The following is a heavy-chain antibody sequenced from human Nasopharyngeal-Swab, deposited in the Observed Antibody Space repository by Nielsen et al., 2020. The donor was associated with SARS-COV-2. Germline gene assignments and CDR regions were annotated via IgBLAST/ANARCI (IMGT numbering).Heavy chain of an antibody. D-gene: IGHD3-22*01. CDR1: GFSLSTSGVG. CDR2: IYWDDDK. CDR3: AKWWLLGDFDY. V-gene: IGHV2-5*02. J-gene: IGHJ4*02. Sequence: SGPTLVKPTQTLTLTCTFSGFSLSTSGVGVGWIRQPPGKALEWLALIYWDDDKRYSPSLKSRLTITKDTSKNQVVLTMTNMDPVGTATYYCAKWWLLGDFDYWGQGTLVTVSS.